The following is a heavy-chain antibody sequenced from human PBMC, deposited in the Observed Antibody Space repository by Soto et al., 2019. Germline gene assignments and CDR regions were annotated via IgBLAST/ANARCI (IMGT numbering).Heavy chain of an antibody. Sequence: SQTLCLTCTVAGGSLGGGGDHWSWIRQPPGKGLEWIGYTYYSGSTTYNPSLKSRVTISVDTSKNQFSLNLTSVTAADTAMYYCVRDVKLGATWYSGLGYWGQGPPLTVSS. CDR2: TYYSGST. CDR3: VRDVKLGATWYSGLGY. D-gene: IGHD2-15*01. J-gene: IGHJ4*02. V-gene: IGHV4-61*08. CDR1: GGSLGGGGDH.